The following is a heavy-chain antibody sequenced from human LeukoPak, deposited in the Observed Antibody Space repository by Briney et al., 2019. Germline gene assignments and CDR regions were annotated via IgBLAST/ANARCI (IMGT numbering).Heavy chain of an antibody. D-gene: IGHD6-19*01. CDR2: ISSSSSYI. Sequence: GGSLTLSCAASGFTPTSYNMNWVRHAPGKGMEWVSSISSSSSYIYHRDSVKGRLTISRDNAKNSLYLQKNSQRAERAAVYYCARDKRNMAGPRTGMDVGGQGTTVTVP. CDR3: ARDKRNMAGPRTGMDV. V-gene: IGHV3-21*01. CDR1: GFTPTSYN. J-gene: IGHJ6*02.